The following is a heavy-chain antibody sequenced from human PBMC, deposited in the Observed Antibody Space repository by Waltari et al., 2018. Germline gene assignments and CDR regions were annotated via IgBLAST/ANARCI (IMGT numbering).Heavy chain of an antibody. CDR2: SIPNSGCT. J-gene: IGHJ5*01. D-gene: IGHD2-2*01. CDR3: ARNRGNQLRGNNWFDS. CDR1: GSTFTGYD. Sequence: QVQRVQSGAEVQKPRPSVQVSCQASGSTFTGYDMPWVRPDPGQGLEWMGWSIPNSGCTNYEQKFPGRVTMTMDTSISTAYSVLSRLRSDDTAVYYWARNRGNQLRGNNWFDSWGQGTLVTVSS. V-gene: IGHV1-2*02.